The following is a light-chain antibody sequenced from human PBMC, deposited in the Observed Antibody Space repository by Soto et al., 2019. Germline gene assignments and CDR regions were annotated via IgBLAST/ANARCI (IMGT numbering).Light chain of an antibody. CDR3: LQYHNLWA. CDR2: RAS. J-gene: IGKJ1*01. CDR1: QNIYSN. V-gene: IGKV3-15*01. Sequence: VMTQSPATLSVSPGERATLSCRASQNIYSNVAWYQQRPGQAPRLLIYRASSRAPGIPARFSGSGSGTEFTLTISSLQSEDFTVYSCLQYHNLWAFGQGTKVDIK.